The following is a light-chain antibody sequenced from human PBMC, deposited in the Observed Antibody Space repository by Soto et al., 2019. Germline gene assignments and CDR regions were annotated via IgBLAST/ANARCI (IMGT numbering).Light chain of an antibody. J-gene: IGKJ5*01. CDR1: QTVSSS. CDR3: QQRSNWPLT. CDR2: EVS. Sequence: EIVLTQSPATLSLSPGERATLSCRASQTVSSSLAWYQQKPGQAPRLLIYEVSNRATGIPARFSGSESGTDFTLTISSLEPEDFAVYYCQQRSNWPLTFGQGTRLEIK. V-gene: IGKV3-11*01.